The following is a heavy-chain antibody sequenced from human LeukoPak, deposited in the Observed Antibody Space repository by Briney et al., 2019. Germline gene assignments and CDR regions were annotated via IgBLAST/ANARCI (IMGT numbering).Heavy chain of an antibody. Sequence: ASVTVSCKASGYTFTGYGISWVRQAPGQGPEWMGWISAYNGNTNYAQKLQGRVTMTTDTSTSTAYTELRSLRSDDTAVYYCARDRASSGYYSESWGQGTLVTVSS. CDR1: GYTFTGYG. V-gene: IGHV1-18*01. J-gene: IGHJ4*02. CDR3: ARDRASSGYYSES. D-gene: IGHD3-22*01. CDR2: ISAYNGNT.